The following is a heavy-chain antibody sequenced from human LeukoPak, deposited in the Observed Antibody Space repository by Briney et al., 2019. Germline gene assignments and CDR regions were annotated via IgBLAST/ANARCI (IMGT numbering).Heavy chain of an antibody. D-gene: IGHD4-17*01. J-gene: IGHJ6*04. CDR1: GFTFSSNG. CDR2: IWYDGSNK. Sequence: GRSLRLTCTASGFTFSSNGRNWVRQGQGKGLEWEAVIWYDGSNKNYADSVKGRFTISRDNSKNTLYLQMNSLRAEDTAVYYCARRSMVTTPYYYYGMDVWGKGTTVTVSS. V-gene: IGHV3-33*01. CDR3: ARRSMVTTPYYYYGMDV.